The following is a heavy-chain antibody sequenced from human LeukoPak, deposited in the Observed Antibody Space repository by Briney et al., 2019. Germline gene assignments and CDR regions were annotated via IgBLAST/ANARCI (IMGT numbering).Heavy chain of an antibody. Sequence: GGSLRLSCTASGFTLRSYSMNRVRQAPGKGLEWVSHISPRSDIISYADSVKGRFTISRDNAKNSLYLQMNSLRAEDMAVYYCVRDNDWAFDYWGQGTLVPVSS. CDR1: GFTLRSYS. V-gene: IGHV3-48*01. CDR3: VRDNDWAFDY. J-gene: IGHJ4*02. CDR2: ISPRSDII. D-gene: IGHD3-9*01.